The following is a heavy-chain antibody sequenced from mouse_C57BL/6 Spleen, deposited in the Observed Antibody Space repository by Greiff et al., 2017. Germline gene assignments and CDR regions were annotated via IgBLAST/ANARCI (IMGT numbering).Heavy chain of an antibody. CDR2: IDPETGGT. J-gene: IGHJ2*01. V-gene: IGHV1-15*01. CDR1: GYTFTDYE. CDR3: TRGYYYGSSFFY. D-gene: IGHD1-1*01. Sequence: QVQLQQSGAELVRPGASVTLSCKASGYTFTDYEMHWVKQTPVHGLEWIGAIDPETGGTAYNQKFKGKAILTADKSSSSAYMELRSLTSEDSAVYYCTRGYYYGSSFFYWGQGTTLTVSS.